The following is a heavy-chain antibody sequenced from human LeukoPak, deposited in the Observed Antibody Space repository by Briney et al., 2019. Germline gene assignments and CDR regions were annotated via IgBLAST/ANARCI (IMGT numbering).Heavy chain of an antibody. J-gene: IGHJ6*04. CDR1: GFTFSGYG. CDR3: AKDIAVAGIYYYYGMDV. CDR2: ISYDGSNK. Sequence: PGGSLRLSCAASGFTFSGYGMHWVRQAPGKGLEWVAVISYDGSNKYYADSVKGRFTISRDNSKNTLYLQMNSLRAEDTAVYYCAKDIAVAGIYYYYGMDVWGKGTTVTVSS. D-gene: IGHD6-19*01. V-gene: IGHV3-30*18.